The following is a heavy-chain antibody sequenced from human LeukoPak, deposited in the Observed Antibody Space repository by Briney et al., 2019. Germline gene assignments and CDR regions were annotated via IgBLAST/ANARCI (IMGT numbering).Heavy chain of an antibody. CDR2: IKQDGSEK. CDR1: GFTFSSYW. D-gene: IGHD3-10*01. J-gene: IGHJ4*02. Sequence: GGSLRLSCAASGFTFSSYWMSWVRQAPGRGLEGVAHIKQDGSEKYYVDSVKGRFTISRDNAKNSLYLQMNSLRAEDTAVYYCARVILYGSGSYYIDYWGQGTLVTVSS. CDR3: ARVILYGSGSYYIDY. V-gene: IGHV3-7*03.